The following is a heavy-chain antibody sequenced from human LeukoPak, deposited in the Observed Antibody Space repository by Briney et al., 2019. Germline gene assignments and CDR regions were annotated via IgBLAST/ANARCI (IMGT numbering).Heavy chain of an antibody. CDR2: ISAYNGNT. Sequence: EASVKVSCKASGYTFTSYGISWVRQAPGQGLEWMGWISAYNGNTNYAQKLQGRVTMTTDTSTSTAYMELRSLRSDDTAVYYCARIFWSGYPPTPDYWGQGTLVTVSS. CDR1: GYTFTSYG. V-gene: IGHV1-18*01. CDR3: ARIFWSGYPPTPDY. J-gene: IGHJ4*02. D-gene: IGHD3-3*01.